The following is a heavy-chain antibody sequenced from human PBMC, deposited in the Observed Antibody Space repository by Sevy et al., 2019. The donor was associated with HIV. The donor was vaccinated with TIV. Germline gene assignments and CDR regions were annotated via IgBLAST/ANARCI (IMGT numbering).Heavy chain of an antibody. V-gene: IGHV4-34*01. Sequence: SETLSLTCAVYGGSFSGYYWNWIRQSPGKGLEWIGEINHSGSTHYNPSLKSRVTISVDTSKNQFSLRLNSVTAADTAVYYCARAPPVVVVPGAXSWFDPWGQGTLVTVSS. CDR2: INHSGST. D-gene: IGHD2-2*01. CDR3: ARAPPVVVVPGAXSWFDP. J-gene: IGHJ5*02. CDR1: GGSFSGYY.